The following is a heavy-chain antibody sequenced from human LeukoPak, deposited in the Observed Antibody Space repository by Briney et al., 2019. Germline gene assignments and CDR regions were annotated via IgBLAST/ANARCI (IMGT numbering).Heavy chain of an antibody. V-gene: IGHV3-23*01. Sequence: HSGGSLRLSCAASGFTFSSYAMSWVRQAPGKGLEWVSAISGSGGSTYYAESVKGRFTISRDNSKNTLYLQMNSLRAEDTAVYYCAKVERYYYDSSGYYLYWGQGTLVTVSS. D-gene: IGHD3-22*01. CDR2: ISGSGGST. CDR3: AKVERYYYDSSGYYLY. J-gene: IGHJ4*02. CDR1: GFTFSSYA.